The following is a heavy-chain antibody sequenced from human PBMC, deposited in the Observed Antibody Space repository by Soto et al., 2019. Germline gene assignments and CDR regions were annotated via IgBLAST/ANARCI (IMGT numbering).Heavy chain of an antibody. CDR1: GDSISSINW. CDR2: ISHSGDT. J-gene: IGHJ5*02. D-gene: IGHD2-8*01. CDR3: ARLSGFFTISPFYP. V-gene: IGHV4-4*02. Sequence: QVQLQESGPGLVKPSGTLSLTCGVSGDSISSINWWSWVRQSPGKGLEWIGDISHSGDTNYNPSLQSRVILSHDKSKNQVSLKLTSVTAADTAVYFCARLSGFFTISPFYPWGQGTLVTVSS.